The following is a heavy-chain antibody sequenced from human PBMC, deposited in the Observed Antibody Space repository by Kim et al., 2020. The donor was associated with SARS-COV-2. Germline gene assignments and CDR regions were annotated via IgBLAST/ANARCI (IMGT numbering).Heavy chain of an antibody. J-gene: IGHJ3*02. CDR2: ISSSGSTI. CDR3: AREKLYYYAFDI. V-gene: IGHV3-48*03. Sequence: GGSLRLSCAASGFTFSSYEMNWVRQAPGKGLEWVSYISSSGSTIYYADSVKGRFTISRDNAKNSLYLQMNSLRAEDTAVYYCAREKLYYYAFDIWGQGTMVTVSS. D-gene: IGHD3-10*01. CDR1: GFTFSSYE.